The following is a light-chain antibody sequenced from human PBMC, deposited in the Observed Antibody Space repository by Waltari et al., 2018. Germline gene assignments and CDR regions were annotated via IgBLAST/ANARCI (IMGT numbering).Light chain of an antibody. CDR2: EVS. CDR3: SSYTSSSTLEVV. CDR1: NSDVGGYNY. J-gene: IGLJ2*01. Sequence: QSALTQPASVSGSPGQSITISCTGTNSDVGGYNYVSWYQQHPGKAPKLLIYEVSNRPSGVSNRFSGSKSGNTASLTISGLQAEDEADYYCSSYTSSSTLEVVFGGGTKVTVL. V-gene: IGLV2-14*01.